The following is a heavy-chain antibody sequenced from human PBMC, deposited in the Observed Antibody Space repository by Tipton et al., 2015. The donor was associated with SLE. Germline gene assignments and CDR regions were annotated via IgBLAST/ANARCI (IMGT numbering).Heavy chain of an antibody. CDR1: GGSISSSKYY. D-gene: IGHD2-8*01. V-gene: IGHV4-39*07. Sequence: TLSLTCTVSGGSISSSKYYWGWIRQPPGKGLEWIGSIYSSGSTYYNPSLKSRVSISVDTSKNQFFLNLRSVTAADTAVYFCARGGASVLIRNCYFDYGGQGSLVTVSS. CDR3: ARGGASVLIRNCYFDY. J-gene: IGHJ4*02. CDR2: IYSSGST.